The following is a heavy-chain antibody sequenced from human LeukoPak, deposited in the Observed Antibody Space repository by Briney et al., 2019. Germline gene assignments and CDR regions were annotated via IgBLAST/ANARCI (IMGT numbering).Heavy chain of an antibody. CDR1: GGTFSSYA. Sequence: ASVKVSCKASGGTFSSYAISWVRQAPGQGLEWMGRIIPILGIANYAQKFQGRVTITADKSTSTAYMELSSLRSEDTAVYYCARGVEMATIGDYWGQGTLVTVSS. V-gene: IGHV1-69*04. CDR2: IIPILGIA. J-gene: IGHJ4*02. CDR3: ARGVEMATIGDY. D-gene: IGHD5-24*01.